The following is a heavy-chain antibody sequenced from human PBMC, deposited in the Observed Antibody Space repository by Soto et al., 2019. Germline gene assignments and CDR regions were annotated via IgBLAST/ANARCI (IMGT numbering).Heavy chain of an antibody. CDR2: ISWNSDTI. J-gene: IGHJ4*02. CDR1: GFTSDHYV. V-gene: IGHV3-9*02. D-gene: IGHD2-15*01. CDR3: AKTPGYCSVGSCSNLGYFDS. Sequence: EVQLVESGGGLVQPGRSLRLSCAASGFTSDHYVIHWVRQAPGKGLEWVSGISWNSDTIEYADSVKGRFTVSRDNAKNSMFLQLNSLGPEDTALYYCAKTPGYCSVGSCSNLGYFDSWGQGTLVTVSS.